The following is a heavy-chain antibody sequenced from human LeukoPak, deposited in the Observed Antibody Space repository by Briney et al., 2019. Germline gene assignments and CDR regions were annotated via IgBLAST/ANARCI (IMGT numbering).Heavy chain of an antibody. CDR3: ANDRGTYSSGYFFDY. D-gene: IGHD6-19*01. Sequence: GRSLRLSCAASGFTFDNYAMHWVRQAPGKGLESLSIISWNSGYIGYADSVKGRFTISRDNAKKSLDLQMNSLRAEDTAFYYCANDRGTYSSGYFFDYWRQGTLVTVSS. CDR2: ISWNSGYI. V-gene: IGHV3-9*01. CDR1: GFTFDNYA. J-gene: IGHJ4*02.